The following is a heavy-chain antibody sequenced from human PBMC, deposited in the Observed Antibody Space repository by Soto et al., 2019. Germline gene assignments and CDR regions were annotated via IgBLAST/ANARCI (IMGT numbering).Heavy chain of an antibody. D-gene: IGHD3-16*01. CDR2: IYYSSTT. CDR3: ACLTTATGGGDP. V-gene: IGHV4-30-4*01. J-gene: IGHJ5*02. CDR1: GGSISSTDYY. Sequence: QVQLQESGPGLVQPSQTLSLSCVVSGGSISSTDYYWHWIRPAPGKGLEWIGYIYYSSTTYYNPSLQSRVSISVDTSRNQFSLKPTSVTAADTAVYDCACLTTATGGGDPWGQGTPVPVTS.